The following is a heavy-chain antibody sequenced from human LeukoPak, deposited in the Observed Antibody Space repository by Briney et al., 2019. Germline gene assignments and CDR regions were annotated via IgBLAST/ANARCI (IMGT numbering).Heavy chain of an antibody. Sequence: PGGSLRLSCAASGFTFSSYEMNWVRQAPGKGLEWVSYISSSGSTIYYADSVKGRFTISRDNTKNSLYLQMNSLRAEDTAVYYCAGDHGAVAGTNGFDYWGQGTLVSVSS. CDR1: GFTFSSYE. V-gene: IGHV3-48*03. CDR2: ISSSGSTI. J-gene: IGHJ4*02. D-gene: IGHD6-19*01. CDR3: AGDHGAVAGTNGFDY.